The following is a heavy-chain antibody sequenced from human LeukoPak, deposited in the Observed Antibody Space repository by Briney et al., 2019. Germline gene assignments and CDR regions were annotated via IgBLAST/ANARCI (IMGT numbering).Heavy chain of an antibody. CDR1: GGSFSGYY. CDR3: AKVGQWLD. Sequence: SETLSLTCAVYGGSFSGYYWSWIRRPPGKGLEWIGEINHSGSTNYNPSLKSRVTISVDTSKRQFSLKMNSVTAADSAIYYCAKVGQWLDWGRGTLVTVSS. V-gene: IGHV4-34*01. J-gene: IGHJ4*02. CDR2: INHSGST. D-gene: IGHD6-19*01.